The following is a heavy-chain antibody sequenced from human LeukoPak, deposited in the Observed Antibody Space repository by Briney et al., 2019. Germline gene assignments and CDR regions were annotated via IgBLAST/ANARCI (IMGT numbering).Heavy chain of an antibody. J-gene: IGHJ4*02. CDR2: IYYSGST. D-gene: IGHD2-15*01. V-gene: IGHV4-39*01. CDR3: ARMGKDCSGGSCYLVDY. CDR1: GGSISSGGYS. Sequence: SETLSLTCAVSGGSISSGGYSWSWIRQPPGKGLEWIGSIYYSGSTYYNPSLKSRVTISVDTSKSQFSLKLSSVTAADTAVYYCARMGKDCSGGSCYLVDYWGQGTLVTVSS.